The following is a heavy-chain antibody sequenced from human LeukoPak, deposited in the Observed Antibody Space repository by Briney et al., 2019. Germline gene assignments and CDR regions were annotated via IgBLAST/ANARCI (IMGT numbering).Heavy chain of an antibody. CDR2: ISSDSSYI. D-gene: IGHD5-12*01. CDR1: GFTFRSYS. J-gene: IGHJ4*02. Sequence: GGSLRLSCAASGFTFRSYSMRWVRHALGKGLEWVSAISSDSSYIYYADSMRGRFTISRDNAKKSLFLQMNSLRVADTAVYYCARVRYSPSRNGIDWWGQGTLVTVSS. V-gene: IGHV3-21*01. CDR3: ARVRYSPSRNGIDW.